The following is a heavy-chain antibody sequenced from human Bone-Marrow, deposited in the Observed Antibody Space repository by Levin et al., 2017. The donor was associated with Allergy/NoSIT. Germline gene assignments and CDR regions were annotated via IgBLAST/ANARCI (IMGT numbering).Heavy chain of an antibody. CDR2: ITGSSDSI. J-gene: IGHJ4*02. CDR3: TTSNGYLDY. D-gene: IGHD2-8*01. CDR1: GFTFSPYS. V-gene: IGHV3-48*04. Sequence: PGGSLRLSCAASGFTFSPYSMNWVRQAPGKGLEWLSYITGSSDSIHYADSVRGRFTISRDNAKNSVYLQMNSLRAEDTAVYYCTTSNGYLDYWGQGALVTVSS.